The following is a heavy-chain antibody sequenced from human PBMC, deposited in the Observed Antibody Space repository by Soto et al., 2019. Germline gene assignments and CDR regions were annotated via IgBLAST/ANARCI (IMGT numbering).Heavy chain of an antibody. CDR1: GFTFSSYA. CDR3: ARDSEPIVGATTPLDY. CDR2: ISYDGSNK. J-gene: IGHJ4*02. Sequence: GGSLRLSCAASGFTFSSYAMHWVRQAPGKGLEWVAVISYDGSNKYYADSVKGRFTISRDNSKNTLYLQMNSLRAEDTAVYYCARDSEPIVGATTPLDYWGQGTLVTVS. D-gene: IGHD1-26*01. V-gene: IGHV3-30-3*01.